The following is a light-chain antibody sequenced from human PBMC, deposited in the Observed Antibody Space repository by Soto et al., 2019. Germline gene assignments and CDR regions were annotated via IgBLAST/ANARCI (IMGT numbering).Light chain of an antibody. V-gene: IGLV2-14*01. J-gene: IGLJ1*01. CDR3: ISYTSDDVRYV. CDR2: EVS. CDR1: NSDVGIYDF. Sequence: QSALTQPASVSGTPGQSITISCTGSNSDVGIYDFVSWYQHHPGRAPKLIVSEVSHRPSGVSNRFSGSKSGNTASLTISGLQSEDEADYYCISYTSDDVRYVFGTGTKHRP.